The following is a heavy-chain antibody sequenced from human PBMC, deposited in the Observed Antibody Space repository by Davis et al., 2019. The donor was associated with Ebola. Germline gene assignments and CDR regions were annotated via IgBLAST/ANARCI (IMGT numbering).Heavy chain of an antibody. CDR3: ARRVVVATLAFDI. CDR2: IYPGDSDT. V-gene: IGHV5-51*01. D-gene: IGHD2-15*01. CDR1: GYSFTSYW. J-gene: IGHJ3*02. Sequence: GESLKISCRGSGYSFTSYWIGWVRQMPGKGLEWMGIIYPGDSDTRYSPSFQGQVTISADKSISTAYLQWSSLKASDTAMYYCARRVVVATLAFDIWGQGTMVTVSS.